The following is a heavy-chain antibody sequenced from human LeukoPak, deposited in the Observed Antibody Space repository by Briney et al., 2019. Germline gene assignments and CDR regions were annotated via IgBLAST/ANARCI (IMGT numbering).Heavy chain of an antibody. CDR2: INPNSGGT. Sequence: GASVKVSCKASGYTFTGYYMHWVRQAPGQGLEWMGWINPNSGGTNYAQKFQGRVTMTRDTSISTAYMELSRLRSDDTAVYYCARDPNWRGYYYYYMDVWGKGTTVTISS. D-gene: IGHD1-1*01. CDR3: ARDPNWRGYYYYYMDV. J-gene: IGHJ6*03. CDR1: GYTFTGYY. V-gene: IGHV1-2*02.